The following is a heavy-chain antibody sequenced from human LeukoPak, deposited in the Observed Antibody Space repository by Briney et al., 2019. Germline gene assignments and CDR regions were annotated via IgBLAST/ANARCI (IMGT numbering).Heavy chain of an antibody. CDR2: IKQDGSDK. V-gene: IGHV3-7*01. CDR3: AREEGGYFDS. Sequence: PGGSLRLSCAASGFTFKTYWMSWVRQPPGKGLEWVANIKQDGSDKYYVDSVKGRFTISRDNAKNSLFLQINSLRFDDTAVYYCAREEGGYFDSWGRETLVTVSS. CDR1: GFTFKTYW. J-gene: IGHJ4*02.